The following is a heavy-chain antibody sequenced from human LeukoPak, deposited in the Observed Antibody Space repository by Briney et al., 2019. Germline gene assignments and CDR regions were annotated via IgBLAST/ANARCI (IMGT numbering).Heavy chain of an antibody. Sequence: GEALKISYKGSGYSFTSYRIGWVHQMPGKGLEWMGIIYPGDSDTRYSPSFQGQVTISADKSISTAYLQWSSLKASGTAMYYCATLVVGASKREFDYWGQGTLVTVSS. CDR1: GYSFTSYR. V-gene: IGHV5-51*07. J-gene: IGHJ4*02. D-gene: IGHD1-26*01. CDR3: ATLVVGASKREFDY. CDR2: IYPGDSDT.